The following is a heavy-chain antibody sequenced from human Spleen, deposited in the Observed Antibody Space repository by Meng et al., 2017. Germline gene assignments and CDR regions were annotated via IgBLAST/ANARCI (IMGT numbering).Heavy chain of an antibody. CDR3: ARRNYPYYFDY. CDR2: MSYFGGTT. J-gene: IGHJ4*02. CDR1: GGSISSRSYY. D-gene: IGHD5-24*01. Sequence: QVQLQESGPGLVKPSEALSLTCIVSGGSISSRSYYWGWIRQPPGKGLEWIGTMSYFGGTTNYNPSLKSRIITSGDTAKNQFSLELSSVTAADTAVYYCARRNYPYYFDYWGQGILVTVSS. V-gene: IGHV4-39*01.